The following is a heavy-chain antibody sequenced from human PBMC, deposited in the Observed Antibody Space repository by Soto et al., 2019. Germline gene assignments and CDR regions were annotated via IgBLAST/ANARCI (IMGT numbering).Heavy chain of an antibody. V-gene: IGHV3-23*01. CDR2: ISGSGGST. CDR3: ATAPHPYTSSWYYFDY. Sequence: EVQLLESGGGLVQPGGSLRLSCAASGFTFSSYAMSWVRQAPGKGLEWVSGISGSGGSTYFADSMKGRFTISRDNSKNTLYLQMASLRAEDTAVYYCATAPHPYTSSWYYFDYWGQGTLVTVSS. CDR1: GFTFSSYA. D-gene: IGHD6-13*01. J-gene: IGHJ4*02.